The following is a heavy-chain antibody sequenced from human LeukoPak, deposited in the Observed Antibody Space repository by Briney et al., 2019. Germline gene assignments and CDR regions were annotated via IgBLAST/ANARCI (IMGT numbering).Heavy chain of an antibody. CDR2: ISSSSYI. D-gene: IGHD2-2*02. V-gene: IGHV3-21*01. CDR1: GFTFSSYS. J-gene: IGHJ6*02. CDR3: ASLVVPAAISYYYYGMDV. Sequence: GGSLRLSCAASGFTFSSYSMNWVRQAPGKGLEWVSSISSSSYIYYADSVKGRFTISRDNAKNSLYLQMNSLRAEDTAVYYCASLVVPAAISYYYYGMDVWGQGTRSPSP.